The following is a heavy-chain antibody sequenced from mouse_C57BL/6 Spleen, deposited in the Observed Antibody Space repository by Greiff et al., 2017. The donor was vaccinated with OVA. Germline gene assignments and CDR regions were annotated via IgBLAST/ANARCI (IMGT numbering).Heavy chain of an antibody. CDR1: GYKSIGYW. J-gene: IGHJ3*01. CDR3: ARSPSNYAEAWFAY. CDR2: LISGSGST. D-gene: IGHD2-5*01. Sequence: LMESGAELTKPGASVQLNCTATGYKSIGYWIAWVKQRPGHGIEWIGELISGSGSTNSNEKFKGKATFTTDTSSNTAYMQLSSLTTEDSAIYDCARSPSNYAEAWFAYWGQGTLVTVSA. V-gene: IGHV1-9*01.